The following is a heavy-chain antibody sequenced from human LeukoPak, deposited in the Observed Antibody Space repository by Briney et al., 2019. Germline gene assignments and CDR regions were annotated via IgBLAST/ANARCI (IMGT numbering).Heavy chain of an antibody. Sequence: GGSLRLSCAVSGLTFNIYAMSWVRQAPGKGLEWVSLISANGGSTYYADAVKGRFTISRDNSKNTMYLQMNSLRAEDTAIYYCAKDLYSSSNDYWGQGTLVTVYS. J-gene: IGHJ4*02. CDR2: ISANGGST. V-gene: IGHV3-23*01. D-gene: IGHD6-13*01. CDR1: GLTFNIYA. CDR3: AKDLYSSSNDY.